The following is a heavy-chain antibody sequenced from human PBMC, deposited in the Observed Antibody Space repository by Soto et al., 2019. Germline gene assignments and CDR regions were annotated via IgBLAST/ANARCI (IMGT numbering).Heavy chain of an antibody. CDR3: AHRREATRWAPDAFDI. CDR2: IYWNDDK. CDR1: GFSLSTSGVG. D-gene: IGHD1-1*01. J-gene: IGHJ3*02. V-gene: IGHV2-5*01. Sequence: SGPTLVNPTQTLTLTCTFSGFSLSTSGVGVGWIRQPPGGALEWLALIYWNDDKRYSPSLKSRLTITKDTSKNQVVLTMTSMDPVDTATYYCAHRREATRWAPDAFDIWGQGTMVTVSS.